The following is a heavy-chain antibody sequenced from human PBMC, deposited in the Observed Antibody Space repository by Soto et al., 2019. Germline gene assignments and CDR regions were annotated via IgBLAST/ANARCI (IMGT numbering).Heavy chain of an antibody. V-gene: IGHV1-18*04. D-gene: IGHD4-17*01. CDR1: GYTFTSYG. Sequence: QVQLVQSGAEVKKPGASVKVSCKASGYTFTSYGISWVRQAPGQGLEWMGWISAYNGNTNNGQKVQGRVTMTTDTSTSTAYMELRSLRSDDTAVYYCARGAFMTTVVTGAFVWFDPWGQGTLVTVSS. CDR2: ISAYNGNT. J-gene: IGHJ5*02. CDR3: ARGAFMTTVVTGAFVWFDP.